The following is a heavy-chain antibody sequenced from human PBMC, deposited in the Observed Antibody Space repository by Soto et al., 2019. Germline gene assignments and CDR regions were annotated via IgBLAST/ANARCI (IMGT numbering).Heavy chain of an antibody. D-gene: IGHD3-10*01. V-gene: IGHV3-74*01. CDR3: ARGWFGPDV. J-gene: IGHJ6*04. CDR1: GFTLSGRS. Sequence: EVQLVESGGGLVQPGGSLRLSCAASGFTLSGRSMHWVRQAPGKGLVWVSGIDNAGTDSTYADSVKGRFTSSRDNAKNMLYLQENSLRVEDTAVYYWARGWFGPDVWGKGTTVTVSS. CDR2: IDNAGTDS.